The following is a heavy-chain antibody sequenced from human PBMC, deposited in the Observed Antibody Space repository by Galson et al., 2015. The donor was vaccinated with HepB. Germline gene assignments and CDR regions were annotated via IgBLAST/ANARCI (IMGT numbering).Heavy chain of an antibody. V-gene: IGHV5-51*03. CDR1: GYSFTSYW. D-gene: IGHD5-12*01. CDR3: ARALDIVATIGYFDY. Sequence: QSGAEVKKPGESLKISCKGSGYSFTSYWIGWVRQMPGKGLEWMGIIYPGDSDTRYSPSFQGQVTISADKSISTAYLQWSSLKASDTAMYYCARALDIVATIGYFDYWGQGTLVTVSS. J-gene: IGHJ4*02. CDR2: IYPGDSDT.